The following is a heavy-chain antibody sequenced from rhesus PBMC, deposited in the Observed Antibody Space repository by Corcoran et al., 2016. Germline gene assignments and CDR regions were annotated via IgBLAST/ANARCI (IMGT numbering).Heavy chain of an antibody. CDR2: LSGSGGST. Sequence: QLQLQESGPGLVKPSETLSLTCAVSGGSISSNHWSWIRQSPGKGLEWIGRLSGSGGSTDYNPALKSRVTISTDTSNNQFSLKLTSVTAADTAVDYCARNPIGCYSGSCIFDSWGQGVLVTVSS. D-gene: IGHD6-25*01. V-gene: IGHV4-173*01. CDR1: GGSISSNH. J-gene: IGHJ4*01. CDR3: ARNPIGCYSGSCIFDS.